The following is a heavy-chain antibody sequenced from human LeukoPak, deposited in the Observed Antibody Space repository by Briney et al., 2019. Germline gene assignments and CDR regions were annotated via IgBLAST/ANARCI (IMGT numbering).Heavy chain of an antibody. V-gene: IGHV1-69*05. CDR1: GGTFSSYD. D-gene: IGHD2-2*03. CDR2: IIPMLGTP. CDR3: ARTRGVMDIVVVPAAMWFDP. J-gene: IGHJ5*02. Sequence: ASVKVSCKASGGTFSSYDISWVRQAPGQGLEWMGGIIPMLGTPNYAQKFQGRVTMTTDTSTSTAYMELRSLRSDDTAVYYCARTRGVMDIVVVPAAMWFDPWGQGTLVTVSS.